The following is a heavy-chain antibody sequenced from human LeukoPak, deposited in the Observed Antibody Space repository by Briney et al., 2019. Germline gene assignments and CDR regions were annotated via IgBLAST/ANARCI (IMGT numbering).Heavy chain of an antibody. Sequence: PGGSLRLSCAASGFTVSSNYMSWVRQAPGKGLEWVSVSYSGGSSYYADSVKGRFTISRDNSKNTLYLQMNTLRADDTAVYFCAREEHYRRYFALWGRGTLVTVSS. CDR3: AREEHYRRYFAL. V-gene: IGHV3-53*01. J-gene: IGHJ2*01. D-gene: IGHD3-16*02. CDR1: GFTVSSNY. CDR2: SYSGGSS.